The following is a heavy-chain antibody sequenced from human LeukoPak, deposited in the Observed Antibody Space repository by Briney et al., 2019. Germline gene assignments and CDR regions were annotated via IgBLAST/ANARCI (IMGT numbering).Heavy chain of an antibody. CDR3: ARMTTVVTVDY. J-gene: IGHJ4*02. D-gene: IGHD4-23*01. CDR2: IYTSGST. V-gene: IGHV4-61*02. Sequence: SQTLSLTCTVSGASITGGNYYWTWIRQPAGKALEWIGRIYTSGSTYYNPSLKSRVTISVDTSKSQFSLNLSSVTAADTAVYYCARMTTVVTVDYWGQGTLVTVSS. CDR1: GASITGGNYY.